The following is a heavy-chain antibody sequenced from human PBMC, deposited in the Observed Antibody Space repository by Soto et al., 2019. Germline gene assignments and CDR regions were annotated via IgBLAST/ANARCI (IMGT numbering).Heavy chain of an antibody. CDR3: AKDPTYDSSGAPYFDY. V-gene: IGHV3-23*01. J-gene: IGHJ4*02. CDR1: GFTFSSYA. Sequence: GGSLRLSCAASGFTFSSYAMGWVRQAPGKGLEWVSAISGSGGSTYYADSVKGRFTISRDNSKNTLYLQMNSLRAEDTAVYYCAKDPTYDSSGAPYFDYWGQGTLVTVS. D-gene: IGHD3-22*01. CDR2: ISGSGGST.